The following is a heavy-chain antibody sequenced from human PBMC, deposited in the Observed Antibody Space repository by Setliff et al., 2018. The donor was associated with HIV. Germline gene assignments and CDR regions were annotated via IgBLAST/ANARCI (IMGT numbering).Heavy chain of an antibody. D-gene: IGHD3-22*01. CDR2: ISHSTSTI. J-gene: IGHJ6*02. Sequence: GGSLRLSCAASGFTVGSNYMSWVRQAPGKGLEWISYISHSTSTIYYADSVKGRFTISRDNAKNSLYLQMNSLRVEDTAVYYCARSGYYSLFYYGMDVWGQGTTVTVSS. V-gene: IGHV3-48*01. CDR1: GFTVGSNY. CDR3: ARSGYYSLFYYGMDV.